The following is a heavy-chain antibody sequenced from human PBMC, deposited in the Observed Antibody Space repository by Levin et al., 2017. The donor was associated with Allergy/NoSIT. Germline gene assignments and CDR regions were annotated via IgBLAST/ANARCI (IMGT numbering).Heavy chain of an antibody. J-gene: IGHJ5*02. Sequence: GGSLRLSCVASGFTFSNYAMSWVRQAPRGGLEWVSAINGDGFTTYYAASVKGRFIISRDISKNTLYLQMNSLRDEDAAVYYCAKDRTFGSGWTQQNWFDPSGQGTLVTVSS. CDR1: GFTFSNYA. D-gene: IGHD6-19*01. CDR3: AKDRTFGSGWTQQNWFDP. V-gene: IGHV3-23*01. CDR2: INGDGFTT.